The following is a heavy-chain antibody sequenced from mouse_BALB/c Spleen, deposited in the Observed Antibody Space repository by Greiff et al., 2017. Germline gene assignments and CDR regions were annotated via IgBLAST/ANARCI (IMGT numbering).Heavy chain of an antibody. D-gene: IGHD2-14*01. V-gene: IGHV1-14*01. Sequence: VHVKQSGPELVKPGASVKMSCKASGYTFTSYVMHWVKQKPGQGLEWIGYINPYNDGTKYNEKFKGKATLTSDKSSSTAYMELSSLTSEDSAVYYCARSEEVRQGAWFAYWGQGTLVTVSA. J-gene: IGHJ3*01. CDR1: GYTFTSYV. CDR2: INPYNDGT. CDR3: ARSEEVRQGAWFAY.